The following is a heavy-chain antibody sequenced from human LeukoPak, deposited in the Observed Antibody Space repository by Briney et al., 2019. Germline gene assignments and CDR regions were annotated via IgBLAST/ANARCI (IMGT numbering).Heavy chain of an antibody. D-gene: IGHD3-16*01. CDR2: IRSKALGGAT. V-gene: IGHV3-49*04. Sequence: PGRSLRLSCTGSGYTLGDYAMSWVRQSPGKGLEWVSLIRSKALGGATEYAASVKGRFTISRDDSKSIAYLQMNSLKTEDTAMYYCTRDGGTLDYWGQGTLVTVSS. CDR1: GYTLGDYA. CDR3: TRDGGTLDY. J-gene: IGHJ4*02.